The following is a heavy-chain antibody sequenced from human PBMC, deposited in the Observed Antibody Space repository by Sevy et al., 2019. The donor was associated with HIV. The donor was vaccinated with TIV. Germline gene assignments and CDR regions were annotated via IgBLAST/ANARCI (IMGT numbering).Heavy chain of an antibody. CDR1: GFTFDDYT. J-gene: IGHJ6*02. V-gene: IGHV3-43*01. CDR3: AKDRYGITGKTYYYYGIDV. CDR2: ISWDGGST. D-gene: IGHD1-20*01. Sequence: GGSLRFSCAASGFTFDDYTMHWVRQAPGKGLEWVSLISWDGGSTYYADSVKGRFTISRDNSKNSLYLQMNSLRTEDTALYYCAKDRYGITGKTYYYYGIDVRGQGTTVTVSS.